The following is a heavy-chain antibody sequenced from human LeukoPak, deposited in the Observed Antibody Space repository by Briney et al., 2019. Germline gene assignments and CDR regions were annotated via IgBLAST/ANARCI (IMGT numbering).Heavy chain of an antibody. V-gene: IGHV4-30-2*01. CDR1: GGSISSGGYS. CDR3: ARAEKGSNALDY. Sequence: SETLSLTCAVSGGSISSGGYSWSWIRQPPGKGLEWIGYIYHSGSTYYNPSLKSRVTISVDRSKNQFPLKLSSVTAADTAVYYCARAEKGSNALDYWGQGTLVTVSS. CDR2: IYHSGST. D-gene: IGHD4-23*01. J-gene: IGHJ4*02.